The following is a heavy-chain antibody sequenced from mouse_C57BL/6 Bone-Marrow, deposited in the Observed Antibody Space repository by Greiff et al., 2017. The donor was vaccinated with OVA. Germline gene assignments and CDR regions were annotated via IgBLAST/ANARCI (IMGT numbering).Heavy chain of an antibody. V-gene: IGHV1-42*01. Sequence: VQLQQSGPELVKPGASVKISCKASGYSFTGYYMNWVKQSPEKSLEWIGEINPSTGGTTYNQKFKAKATLTVDKSSSTAYMQLKSLTSEDSAVYYCARGTMVTPFAYWGQGTLVTVSA. D-gene: IGHD2-2*01. J-gene: IGHJ3*01. CDR2: INPSTGGT. CDR3: ARGTMVTPFAY. CDR1: GYSFTGYY.